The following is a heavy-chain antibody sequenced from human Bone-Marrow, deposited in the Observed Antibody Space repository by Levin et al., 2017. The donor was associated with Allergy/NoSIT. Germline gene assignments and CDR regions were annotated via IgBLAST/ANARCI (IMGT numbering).Heavy chain of an antibody. CDR3: ARRGNCSGGSCYFLGWFDP. CDR1: GYSIRTGSY. Sequence: SQTLSLTCAVSGYSIRTGSYWGWIRQPPGKGLEWIGTISHSGSTYYNPWLESRATMSVDTSKNHFSLRLTSVTAADPAVSYCARRGNCSGGSCYFLGWFDPWGQGTLVTVSS. D-gene: IGHD2-15*01. CDR2: ISHSGST. V-gene: IGHV4-38-2*01. J-gene: IGHJ5*02.